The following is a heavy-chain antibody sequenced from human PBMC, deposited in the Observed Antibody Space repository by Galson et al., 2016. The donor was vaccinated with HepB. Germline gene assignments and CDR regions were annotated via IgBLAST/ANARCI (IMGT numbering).Heavy chain of an antibody. CDR1: GYSFTRYT. CDR3: ARSYSCYDRIDY. D-gene: IGHD5-12*01. Sequence: SVKVSCKASGYSFTRYTIHWVRQAPGQRLEWMGWINAGNGNTKYSQKFQGRVTISRDTSASTAYMELSSLRSEDTTVYYCARSYSCYDRIDYWGQGTLVTVSS. J-gene: IGHJ4*02. V-gene: IGHV1-3*01. CDR2: INAGNGNT.